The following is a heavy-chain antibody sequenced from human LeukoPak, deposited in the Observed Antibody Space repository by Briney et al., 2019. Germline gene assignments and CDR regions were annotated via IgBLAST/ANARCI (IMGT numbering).Heavy chain of an antibody. CDR1: GGSFSGYY. CDR2: INHSGST. J-gene: IGHJ4*02. V-gene: IGHV4-34*01. Sequence: SETLSLTCAVYGGSFSGYYWSWIRQPPGKGLEWIGEINHSGSTNYNPSLKSRVTISVDTSKNQFSLKLSSVTAADAAVYYCARGRYYGSGSYYNVLDLDYWGQGTLVTVSS. D-gene: IGHD3-10*01. CDR3: ARGRYYGSGSYYNVLDLDY.